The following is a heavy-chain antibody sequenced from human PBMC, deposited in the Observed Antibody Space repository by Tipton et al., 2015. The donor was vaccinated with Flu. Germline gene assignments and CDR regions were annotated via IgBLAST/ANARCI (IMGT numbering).Heavy chain of an antibody. CDR1: GYTFTTYG. J-gene: IGHJ4*02. CDR3: ARERAYYDSSGYLY. D-gene: IGHD3-22*01. CDR2: ISAYNGNT. Sequence: QVQLVQSGVEVKKPGASVKVSCKASGYTFTTYGISWVRQAPGQGLEWMGWISAYNGNTNYAQKFQGRVTMTTDTSTSTAYMELRSLRSDDTAVYYCARERAYYDSSGYLYWGQGTLVTVSS. V-gene: IGHV1-18*01.